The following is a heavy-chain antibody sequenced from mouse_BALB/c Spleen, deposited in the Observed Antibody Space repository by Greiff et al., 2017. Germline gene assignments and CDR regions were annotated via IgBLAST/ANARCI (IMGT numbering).Heavy chain of an antibody. Sequence: DVQLQESGPGLVKPSQSLSLTCTVTGYSITSDYAWNWIRQFPGNKLEWMGYISYSGSTSYNPSLKSRISITRDTSKNQFFLQLNSVTTEDTATYYCAGLGRFAYWGQGTLVTVSA. V-gene: IGHV3-2*02. CDR3: AGLGRFAY. CDR2: ISYSGST. CDR1: GYSITSDYA. D-gene: IGHD4-1*01. J-gene: IGHJ3*01.